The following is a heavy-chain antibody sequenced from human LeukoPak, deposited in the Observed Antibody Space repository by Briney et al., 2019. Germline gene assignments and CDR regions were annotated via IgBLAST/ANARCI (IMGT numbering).Heavy chain of an antibody. J-gene: IGHJ4*02. Sequence: PGGSLRLSCAASGFTFSSYWMSWVRQAPGKGLEWVANIKQDGSEKYYVDSVKGRFTISRDNAKNSLYLQMNSLRAEDTAVYYCARWHPYYDFWSGYRLWGQGTLVTVSS. D-gene: IGHD3-3*01. CDR2: IKQDGSEK. CDR1: GFTFSSYW. V-gene: IGHV3-7*01. CDR3: ARWHPYYDFWSGYRL.